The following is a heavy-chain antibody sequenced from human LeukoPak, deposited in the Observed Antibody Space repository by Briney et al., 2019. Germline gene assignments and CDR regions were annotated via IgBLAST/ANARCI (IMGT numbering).Heavy chain of an antibody. Sequence: GGSLRLSCAASGFTFSSYAMHWVRQAPGKGLEYVSAISSNGGSTYYANSVKGRFTISRDNSKNTLYLQMNSLRAVDTAVYYCAKVSLGGSGWYSRQNYYYYYMDVWGKGTTVTISS. D-gene: IGHD6-19*01. J-gene: IGHJ6*03. CDR2: ISSNGGST. V-gene: IGHV3-64*01. CDR1: GFTFSSYA. CDR3: AKVSLGGSGWYSRQNYYYYYMDV.